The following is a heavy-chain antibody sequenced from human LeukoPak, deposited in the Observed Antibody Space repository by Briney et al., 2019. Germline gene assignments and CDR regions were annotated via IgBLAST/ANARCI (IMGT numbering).Heavy chain of an antibody. CDR2: INYIRTT. J-gene: IGHJ6*02. CDR3: ARSYSSSDHYYYYGMDV. V-gene: IGHV4-59*08. Sequence: SETLPLTCTVSGGSISSYYWNWIRQPPGKGLEWIGYINYIRTTDYNPSLKSRVTISLDTSKNRFSLKLSSVTAADTAMYYCARSYSSSDHYYYYGMDVWGQGTTVTVSS. D-gene: IGHD6-13*01. CDR1: GGSISSYY.